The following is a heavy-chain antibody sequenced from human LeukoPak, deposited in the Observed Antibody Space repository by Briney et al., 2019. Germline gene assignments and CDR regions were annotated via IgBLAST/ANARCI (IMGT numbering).Heavy chain of an antibody. CDR3: ARMGRSSGWIDAFDI. J-gene: IGHJ3*02. CDR1: GGSINSYY. D-gene: IGHD6-19*01. CDR2: IRYSGTT. V-gene: IGHV4-59*01. Sequence: SETLSLTCTVSGGSINSYYWSWIRQSPGKRLEWIGYIRYSGTTNYNPSLKSRVTISVDTSNNQFSLKLTSPTAADTAVYYCARMGRSSGWIDAFDIWGQGTMVTVSS.